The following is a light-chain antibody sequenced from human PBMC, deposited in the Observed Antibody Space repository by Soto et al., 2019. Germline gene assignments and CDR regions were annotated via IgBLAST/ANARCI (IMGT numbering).Light chain of an antibody. J-gene: IGKJ5*01. CDR1: QSVSRY. Sequence: IVVARSPATLSLSQGEIAALVGRASQSVSRYLAWYQQKPGQAPRLLIYDASNRATGIPARFSGSGSGTDFTLTISSLEPEDFAVYYCQQRSNWPPITFGQGTRLEIK. CDR3: QQRSNWPPIT. V-gene: IGKV3-11*01. CDR2: DAS.